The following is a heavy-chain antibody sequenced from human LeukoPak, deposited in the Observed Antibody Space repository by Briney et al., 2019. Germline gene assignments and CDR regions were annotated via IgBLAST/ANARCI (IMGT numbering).Heavy chain of an antibody. CDR1: GFTFSSYA. V-gene: IGHV3-23*01. J-gene: IGHJ3*02. CDR3: ALLSWVPMVVVPVAKDAFDI. D-gene: IGHD2-2*01. CDR2: ISGSGGSK. Sequence: GGSLRLSCAASGFTFSSYAMSWVRQAPGKGLEWVSSISGSGGSKYYADSVKGRFTISRDNAKNTLYLQMNRLRAEDRAGYYCALLSWVPMVVVPVAKDAFDIWGQGTMVTVSS.